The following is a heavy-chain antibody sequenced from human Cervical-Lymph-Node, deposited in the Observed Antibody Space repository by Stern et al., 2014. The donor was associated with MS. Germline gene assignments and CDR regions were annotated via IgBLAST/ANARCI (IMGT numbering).Heavy chain of an antibody. CDR1: GGSISRGSYY. CDR2: IYYSGIT. V-gene: IGHV4-31*03. CDR3: ARHPYGTYYFDY. J-gene: IGHJ4*02. D-gene: IGHD4-17*01. Sequence: QVQLQESGPGLVRPSQTLSLTCSVSGGSISRGSYYYNWIRQLPGKGLEWIGYIYYSGITYYNPSLKSRITISLDTSKNRFSLNLTSVTAADTAVYYCARHPYGTYYFDYWGKGALVTVSS.